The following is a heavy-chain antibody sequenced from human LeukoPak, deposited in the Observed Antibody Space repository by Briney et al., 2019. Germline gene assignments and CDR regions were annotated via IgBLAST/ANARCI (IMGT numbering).Heavy chain of an antibody. D-gene: IGHD1-26*01. CDR2: ISSSGSTI. J-gene: IGHJ4*02. V-gene: IGHV3-48*03. CDR3: ARGLVLLPIDY. Sequence: PGGSLRLSCAASGVTFSSYEMNWVRQAPGKGLEWVSYISSSGSTIYYADSVKGRFTISRDNAKNSLYLQMNSLRAEDTAVYYCARGLVLLPIDYWGQGTLVTVSS. CDR1: GVTFSSYE.